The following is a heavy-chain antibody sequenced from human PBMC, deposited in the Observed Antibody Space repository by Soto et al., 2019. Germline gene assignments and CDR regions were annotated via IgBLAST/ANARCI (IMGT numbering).Heavy chain of an antibody. CDR2: IWYDGSNK. CDR3: ARDGDYYDSSGYYFDY. CDR1: GFTFSSYG. V-gene: IGHV3-33*01. Sequence: QVQLVESGGGVVQPGRSLRLSCAASGFTFSSYGMHWVRQAPGKGLEWVAVIWYDGSNKYYADSVKGRFTISRDNSKNTLYLQMNSLRAEDTAVYYCARDGDYYDSSGYYFDYWGQGTLVTVS. J-gene: IGHJ4*02. D-gene: IGHD3-22*01.